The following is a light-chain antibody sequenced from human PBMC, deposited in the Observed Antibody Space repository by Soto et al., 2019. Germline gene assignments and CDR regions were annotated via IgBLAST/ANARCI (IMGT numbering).Light chain of an antibody. Sequence: QSALTQPPSASGFPGQSVTISCTGTSSDVGYYDYVSRYQQHPGKAPKLVIYEVTKRPSGVPDRVSASKSGNTASLTVSGLRAEDEADYFCSSYAGSNNFVFGSGTKVTVL. CDR2: EVT. V-gene: IGLV2-8*01. J-gene: IGLJ1*01. CDR1: SSDVGYYDY. CDR3: SSYAGSNNFV.